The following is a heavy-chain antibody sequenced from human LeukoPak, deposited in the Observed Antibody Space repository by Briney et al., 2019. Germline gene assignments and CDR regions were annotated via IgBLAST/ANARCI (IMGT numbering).Heavy chain of an antibody. Sequence: ASVKVSCKASGYTFTNHYMHWVRQAPGQGLEWMGKINPGGGGTTSAQKVQGRVTMTRDKSTSTVYMELSSLRSEDTAMYYCAVLLRTLQLLDFWGQGTLVTVAS. V-gene: IGHV1-46*01. J-gene: IGHJ4*02. D-gene: IGHD3-10*01. CDR3: AVLLRTLQLLDF. CDR1: GYTFTNHY. CDR2: INPGGGGT.